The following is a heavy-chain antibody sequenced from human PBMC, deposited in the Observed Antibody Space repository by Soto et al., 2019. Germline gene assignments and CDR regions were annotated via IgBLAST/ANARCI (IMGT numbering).Heavy chain of an antibody. CDR1: GGSFSGYY. D-gene: IGHD4-4*01. J-gene: IGHJ6*03. Sequence: QVQLQQWGAGLLKPSETLSLTCAVYGGSFSGYYWSWIRQPPGKGLEWIGEINHSGSTNYNPSLKSRVTISVDTSKNQFSLKLSSVTAADTAVYYCARGRGATVLYYYYYMDVWGKGTTVTVSS. CDR3: ARGRGATVLYYYYYMDV. CDR2: INHSGST. V-gene: IGHV4-34*01.